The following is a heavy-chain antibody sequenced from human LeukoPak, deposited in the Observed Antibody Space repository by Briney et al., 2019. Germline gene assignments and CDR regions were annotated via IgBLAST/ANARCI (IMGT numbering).Heavy chain of an antibody. CDR3: ARLRRVGATPFDY. J-gene: IGHJ4*02. D-gene: IGHD1-26*01. CDR1: GYSISSGYY. CDR2: IYHSGST. Sequence: SETLSLTCTVSGYSISSGYYWGWIRQPPGKGLEWIGSIYHSGSTYYNPSLKSRVTISVDTSKNQFSLKLSSVTAADTAVYYCARLRRVGATPFDYWGQGTLVTVSS. V-gene: IGHV4-38-2*02.